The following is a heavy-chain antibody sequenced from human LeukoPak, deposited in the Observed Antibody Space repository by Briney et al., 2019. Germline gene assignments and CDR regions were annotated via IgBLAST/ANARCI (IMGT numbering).Heavy chain of an antibody. CDR2: ISAYNGNT. CDR3: AVPIVVVPAATYDAFAI. Sequence: ASVKVSCKASGYTFTSYGISWVRQAPGQGLEWMGWISAYNGNTNYAQKLQGRVTMTTDTSTSTAYMELRSLRSDDTAVYYCAVPIVVVPAATYDAFAIWGQGTMVTVSS. V-gene: IGHV1-18*01. D-gene: IGHD2-2*01. J-gene: IGHJ3*02. CDR1: GYTFTSYG.